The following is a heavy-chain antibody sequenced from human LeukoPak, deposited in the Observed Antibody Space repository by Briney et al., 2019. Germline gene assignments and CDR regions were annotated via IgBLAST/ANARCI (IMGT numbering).Heavy chain of an antibody. D-gene: IGHD2-15*01. CDR1: GFTFSSYA. Sequence: GGSLRLSCAASGFTFSSYAMSWVRQAPGKGLEWVSAISGSGGSTYYADSVKGRFTISRDNSKNTLYLQMNSLRSEDTAVYYCARSHLGYCSGGSCSLGNDFDYWGQGTLVTVSS. CDR3: ARSHLGYCSGGSCSLGNDFDY. CDR2: ISGSGGST. V-gene: IGHV3-23*01. J-gene: IGHJ4*02.